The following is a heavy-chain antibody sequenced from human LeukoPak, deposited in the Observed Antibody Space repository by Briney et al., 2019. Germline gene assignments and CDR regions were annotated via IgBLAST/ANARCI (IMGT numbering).Heavy chain of an antibody. D-gene: IGHD2-15*01. Sequence: ASVKVSCKASGGTFSSYAISWVRQAPGQGLEWMGRIIPILGIANYAQKFQGRVTITADKSTSTAYMELSSLRSEDTAVYYCARDGSYYCSGGSCYADYYYYGMDVWGQGTTVTVSS. CDR1: GGTFSSYA. J-gene: IGHJ6*02. V-gene: IGHV1-69*04. CDR3: ARDGSYYCSGGSCYADYYYYGMDV. CDR2: IIPILGIA.